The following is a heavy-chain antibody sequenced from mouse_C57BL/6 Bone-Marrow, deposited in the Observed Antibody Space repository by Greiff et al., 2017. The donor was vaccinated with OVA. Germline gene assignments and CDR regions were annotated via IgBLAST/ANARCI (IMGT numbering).Heavy chain of an antibody. CDR3: ARCENDY. Sequence: QVQLKESGAELARPGASVKLSCKASGYTFTSYGISWVKQRTGQGLEWIGEIYPRSGNTYYSEKFKGKATLTADKSSSTAYMELRSLTSEDSAVYFCARCENDYWGQGTTLTVSS. J-gene: IGHJ2*01. CDR1: GYTFTSYG. CDR2: IYPRSGNT. V-gene: IGHV1-81*01.